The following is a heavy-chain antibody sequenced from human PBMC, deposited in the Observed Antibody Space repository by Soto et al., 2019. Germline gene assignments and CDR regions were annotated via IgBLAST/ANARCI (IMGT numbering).Heavy chain of an antibody. Sequence: SETLSLTCAVSGGSISSGGYSWSWIRQPPGKGLEWIGYIYHSGSTYYNPSLKSRVTISVDKSKNQFSLKLSSVTAADTAVYYCARDYYGSGSWVPIRFDPWGQGTLLTVSS. CDR2: IYHSGST. J-gene: IGHJ5*02. V-gene: IGHV4-30-2*01. CDR1: GGSISSGGYS. CDR3: ARDYYGSGSWVPIRFDP. D-gene: IGHD3-10*01.